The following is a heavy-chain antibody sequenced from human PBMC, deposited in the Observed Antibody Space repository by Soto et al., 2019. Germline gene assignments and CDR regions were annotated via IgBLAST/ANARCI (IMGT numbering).Heavy chain of an antibody. CDR3: ARGEGYGGSFDC. Sequence: EVQLVESGGGLVKPGGSLRLSCVASRFTFSSYAMNWVRQAPGKGLEWVSSISSSRRYIYYADSVKGRFAISRANAKRSLYLQMNSLRAEDTAVYYCARGEGYGGSFDCWGQGTLVTVSS. D-gene: IGHD2-15*01. V-gene: IGHV3-21*01. CDR2: ISSSRRYI. J-gene: IGHJ4*02. CDR1: RFTFSSYA.